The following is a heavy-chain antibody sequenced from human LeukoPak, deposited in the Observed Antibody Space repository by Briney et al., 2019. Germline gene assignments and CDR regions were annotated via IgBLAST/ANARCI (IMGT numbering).Heavy chain of an antibody. J-gene: IGHJ4*02. CDR1: GGSISSSTYY. D-gene: IGHD3-16*01. V-gene: IGHV4-39*01. CDR2: IYYSGTT. Sequence: PSETLSLTCTVSGGSISSSTYYWAWVRQPPGKGLEWIASIYYSGTTYYNPSLKSRVTISVDTSKNQFSLKLSSVTAADTAVYYCARLGDYWGQGTLVTVSS. CDR3: ARLGDY.